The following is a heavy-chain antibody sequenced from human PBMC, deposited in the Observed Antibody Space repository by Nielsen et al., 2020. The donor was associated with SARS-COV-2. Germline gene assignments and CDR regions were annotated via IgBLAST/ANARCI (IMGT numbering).Heavy chain of an antibody. Sequence: SETLSLTCAVPGGSISSSNWWSWVRQPPGKGLEWIGEIYHSGSTNYNPPLKSRVTISVDKSKNQFSLKLSSVTAADTAVYYCAGFGGGDLAFDIWGQGTMVTVSS. D-gene: IGHD2-21*02. CDR1: GGSISSSNW. V-gene: IGHV4-4*02. CDR2: IYHSGST. J-gene: IGHJ3*02. CDR3: AGFGGGDLAFDI.